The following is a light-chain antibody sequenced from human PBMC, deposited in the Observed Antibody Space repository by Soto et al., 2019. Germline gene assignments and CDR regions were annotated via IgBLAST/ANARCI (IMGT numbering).Light chain of an antibody. J-gene: IGKJ1*01. V-gene: IGKV1-5*03. Sequence: DIQMTQSPSTLSASVGDRVTITCRASQSISSWLAWYQQKPGKAPKLLIYKASSLESGVPSRFSGSGPGTECTLTISSLQPNDCATYYGQQYNSYSRTFGQGTKVDIK. CDR3: QQYNSYSRT. CDR2: KAS. CDR1: QSISSW.